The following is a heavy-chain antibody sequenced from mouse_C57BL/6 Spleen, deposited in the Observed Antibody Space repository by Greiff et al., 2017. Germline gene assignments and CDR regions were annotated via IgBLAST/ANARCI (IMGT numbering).Heavy chain of an antibody. V-gene: IGHV5-9-1*02. D-gene: IGHD2-4*01. CDR3: TRESYDYDGAWFAY. Sequence: DVKLQESGEGLVKPGGSLKLSCAASGFTFSSYAMSWVRQTPEKRLEWVAYISSGGDYIYYADTVKGRFTISRDTARNTLYLQMSSLKSEDTAMYYCTRESYDYDGAWFAYWGQGTLVTVSA. CDR1: GFTFSSYA. J-gene: IGHJ3*01. CDR2: ISSGGDYI.